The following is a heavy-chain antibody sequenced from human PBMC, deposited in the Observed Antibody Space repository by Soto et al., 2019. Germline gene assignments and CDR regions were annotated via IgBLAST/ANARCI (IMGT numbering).Heavy chain of an antibody. CDR3: ARMVGGSVDV. D-gene: IGHD1-26*01. J-gene: IGHJ3*01. Sequence: QLQQSGPGLVKPSQTLSLTCAISGESVSSNSAAWNWIRQSPSRGLEWLGRTYYRSKWSYGYAVSVKSRITIKPDTFKNQFSLQLNSVTPEDTAVYYCARMVGGSVDVWGQGTRVTVSS. CDR1: GESVSSNSAA. CDR2: TYYRSKWSY. V-gene: IGHV6-1*01.